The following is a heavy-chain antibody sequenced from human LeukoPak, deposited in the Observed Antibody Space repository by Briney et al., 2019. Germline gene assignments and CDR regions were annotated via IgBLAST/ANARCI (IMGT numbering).Heavy chain of an antibody. CDR1: GYTFTSYD. CDR3: ARGYRALSTMVRGVIGY. J-gene: IGHJ4*02. D-gene: IGHD3-10*01. CDR2: MNPNSGNT. V-gene: IGHV1-8*01. Sequence: ASVKVSCKASGYTFTSYDINWVRQATGQGLEWMGWMNPNSGNTGYAQKFQGRVTMTRNTSISTAYMELSSLRSEDTAVYYCARGYRALSTMVRGVIGYWGQGTLVTVSS.